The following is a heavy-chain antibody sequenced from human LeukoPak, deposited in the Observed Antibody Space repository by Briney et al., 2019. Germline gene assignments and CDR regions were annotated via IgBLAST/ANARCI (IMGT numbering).Heavy chain of an antibody. V-gene: IGHV4-59*01. CDR1: GGSISPYY. CDR3: AREFWDQSKYRNLGYFDY. J-gene: IGHJ4*02. CDR2: IYYTGSGST. Sequence: SETLSLTCTVSGGSISPYYWSWIRQPPGKGLEWIGYIYYTGSGSTSHNPSLKSRVTISVDTSKNQFSLKLSSVTAADTAVYYCAREFWDQSKYRNLGYFDYWGQGTLVTVSS. D-gene: IGHD2/OR15-2a*01.